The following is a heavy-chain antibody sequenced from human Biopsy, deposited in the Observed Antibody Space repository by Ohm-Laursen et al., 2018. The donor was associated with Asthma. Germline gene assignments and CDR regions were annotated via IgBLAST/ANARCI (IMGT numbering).Heavy chain of an antibody. CDR3: VRDGTDDAFDI. CDR2: ISKDASTQ. V-gene: IGHV3-30*01. J-gene: IGHJ3*02. D-gene: IGHD1-1*01. Sequence: SLRLSCAASGFSFSNFAIHWVRHAPGKGLEWVGVISKDASTQDYADSGKGRFTMARDNSKKTLDLQMNSLREEDTAVYYCVRDGTDDAFDIWGQGTVVSVSS. CDR1: GFSFSNFA.